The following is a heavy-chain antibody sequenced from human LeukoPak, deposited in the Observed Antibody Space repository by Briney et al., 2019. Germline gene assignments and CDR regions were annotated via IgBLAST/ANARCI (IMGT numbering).Heavy chain of an antibody. D-gene: IGHD1-26*01. Sequence: GGSLRLSCAASGFTFSSYDMHWVRQATGKGLEWVSTIGTAGDTYYPGSVKGRFTISRENAKNSLYLQMNSLRAGDTAVYFCARGGPGYYVDYWGQGTLVTVSS. CDR2: IGTAGDT. CDR1: GFTFSSYD. V-gene: IGHV3-13*01. CDR3: ARGGPGYYVDY. J-gene: IGHJ4*02.